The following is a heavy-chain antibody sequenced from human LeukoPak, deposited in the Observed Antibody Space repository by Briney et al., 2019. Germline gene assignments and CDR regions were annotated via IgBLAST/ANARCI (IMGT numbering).Heavy chain of an antibody. J-gene: IGHJ4*02. Sequence: GGSLRLSCAASGFTFSSYAMSWVRQAPGKGLEWFSTITDSGGATYHADSVKGRFTISRDNSKNTLYLQMNSLRAEDTAVYYCAQRAQLPKRHFDYWGQGTLVTVSS. CDR3: AQRAQLPKRHFDY. D-gene: IGHD2-2*01. V-gene: IGHV3-23*01. CDR1: GFTFSSYA. CDR2: ITDSGGAT.